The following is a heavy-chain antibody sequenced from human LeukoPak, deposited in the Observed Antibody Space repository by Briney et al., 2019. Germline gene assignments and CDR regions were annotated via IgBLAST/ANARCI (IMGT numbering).Heavy chain of an antibody. Sequence: PSETLSLTCTVSGGSISSYYWSWIRQPPGKGLEWIGYIYYSGSTNYNPSLKSRVTISVDTSKNQFSLKLSSVTAADTAVYYCARDIGYYYGSGGNWFDPWGQGTLVTVSS. CDR1: GGSISSYY. D-gene: IGHD3-10*01. CDR3: ARDIGYYYGSGGNWFDP. J-gene: IGHJ5*02. CDR2: IYYSGST. V-gene: IGHV4-59*01.